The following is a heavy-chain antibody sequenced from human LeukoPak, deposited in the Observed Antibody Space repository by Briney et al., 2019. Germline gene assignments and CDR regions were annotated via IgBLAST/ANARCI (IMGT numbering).Heavy chain of an antibody. J-gene: IGHJ6*02. Sequence: GGSLRLSCAASGFTFNAFGMYWVRQAPGKGLEWVSYIGTTSGAIYYADSVKGRFTISRDNAKNSLYLQMNSLRAEDTAVYYCARETGHFYGMDVWGQGTTVTVSS. CDR3: ARETGHFYGMDV. CDR2: IGTTSGAI. V-gene: IGHV3-48*01. CDR1: GFTFNAFG.